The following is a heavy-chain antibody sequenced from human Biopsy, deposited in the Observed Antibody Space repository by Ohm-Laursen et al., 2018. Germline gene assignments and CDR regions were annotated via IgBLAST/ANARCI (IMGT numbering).Heavy chain of an antibody. D-gene: IGHD3-10*02. J-gene: IGHJ4*02. Sequence: GSLRLSCAASGFTFSSFAMSWVRQAPGKGLVWVSGISDRGGSTNYADSVKGRFSISRDTSKNTLYLQINSLRAEDTAVYYCAKDVFGGFSGSTDYYAYYFDSWGQGTLVTVSS. CDR1: GFTFSSFA. CDR3: AKDVFGGFSGSTDYYAYYFDS. V-gene: IGHV3-23*01. CDR2: ISDRGGST.